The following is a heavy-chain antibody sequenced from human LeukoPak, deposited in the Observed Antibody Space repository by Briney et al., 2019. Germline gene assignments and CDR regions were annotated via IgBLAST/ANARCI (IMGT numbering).Heavy chain of an antibody. CDR3: AREYSSSWYNYYYMDV. Sequence: ASVKVSCYASDYTFTSYDINCVRQAPGQGLEWMGWISAYNGNTNYAQKLQGRVIMTTDTSTSTAYMELRSLRSDDTAVYYCAREYSSSWYNYYYMDVWGKGTTVTVSS. D-gene: IGHD6-13*01. V-gene: IGHV1-18*01. CDR1: DYTFTSYD. J-gene: IGHJ6*03. CDR2: ISAYNGNT.